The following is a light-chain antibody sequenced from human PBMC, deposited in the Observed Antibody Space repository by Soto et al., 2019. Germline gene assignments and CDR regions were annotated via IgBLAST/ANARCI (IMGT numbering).Light chain of an antibody. CDR2: GSS. J-gene: IGKJ1*01. CDR1: QTVPNNY. CDR3: QRYDASPT. Sequence: EIVLTQSPGTLSLSVGERATLSCRSSQTVPNNYLVWYQQKPGQTPTVLIHGSSNRAAGIPDRFSGSGSGTDFTLTISRLDPEDFAVYYCQRYDASPTFGQGTRVE. V-gene: IGKV3-20*01.